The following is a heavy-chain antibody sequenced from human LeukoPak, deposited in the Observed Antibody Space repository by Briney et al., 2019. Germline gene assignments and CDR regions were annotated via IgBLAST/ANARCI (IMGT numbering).Heavy chain of an antibody. D-gene: IGHD6-13*01. CDR3: ARDHPNIVAAAAPGNYYYYYYMDV. CDR2: IYYSGST. CDR1: GGSISSGDYY. Sequence: SETLSLTCTVSGGSISSGDYYWSWIRQPPGKGLEWIGYIYYSGSTFHYNPSLKSRITISIDTSKNQFSLRLSSVTAADTAVYYCARDHPNIVAAAAPGNYYYYYYMDVWGKGTTVTVSS. V-gene: IGHV4-30-4*08. J-gene: IGHJ6*03.